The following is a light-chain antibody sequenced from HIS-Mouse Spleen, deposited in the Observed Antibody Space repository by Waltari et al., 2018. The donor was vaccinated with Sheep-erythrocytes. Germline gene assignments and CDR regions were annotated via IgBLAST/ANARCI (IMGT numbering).Light chain of an antibody. J-gene: IGKJ4*01. CDR2: DAS. Sequence: AIQLTQSPSSLSASVGDRVNITCRASQGISSALAWYQQKTGKAPKLLIYDASSLESGVPSRFSGSGSGTDFTLTISSLQPEDFATYYCQQCNSYPLTFGGGTKVEIK. V-gene: IGKV1-13*02. CDR3: QQCNSYPLT. CDR1: QGISSA.